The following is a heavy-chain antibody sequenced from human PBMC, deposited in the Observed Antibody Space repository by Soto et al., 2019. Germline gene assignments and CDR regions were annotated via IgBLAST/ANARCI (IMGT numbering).Heavy chain of an antibody. J-gene: IGHJ4*02. CDR2: ISSSSSYI. CDR1: GFTFSSYS. Sequence: LRLSCAASGFTFSSYSMNWVRQAPGKGLEWVSSISSSSSYIYYADSVKGRFTISRDNAKNSLYLQMNSLRAEDTAVYYCARDSPSSSSFDYWGQGTLVTVSS. CDR3: ARDSPSSSSFDY. V-gene: IGHV3-21*01. D-gene: IGHD6-6*01.